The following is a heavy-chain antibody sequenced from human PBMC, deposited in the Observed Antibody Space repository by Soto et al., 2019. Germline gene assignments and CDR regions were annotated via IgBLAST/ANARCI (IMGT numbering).Heavy chain of an antibody. Sequence: WGSLRLSCAASGFTFSSYAMSWVRQAPGKGLEWVSAISGSGGSTYYADSVKGRFTISRDNSKNTLYLQMNSLRAEDTAVYYCAKGSITIFGVVSTYYYYMDVWGKGTTVTVSS. CDR3: AKGSITIFGVVSTYYYYMDV. V-gene: IGHV3-23*01. CDR1: GFTFSSYA. J-gene: IGHJ6*03. D-gene: IGHD3-3*01. CDR2: ISGSGGST.